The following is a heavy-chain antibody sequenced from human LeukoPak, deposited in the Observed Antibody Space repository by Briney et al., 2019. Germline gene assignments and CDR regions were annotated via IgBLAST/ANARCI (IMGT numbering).Heavy chain of an antibody. Sequence: SQTLSLTCTVSGGSISSGSYYWSWIRQPAGKGLEWIGRIYTSGSTNYNPSLKSRVTISVDTSKNQFSLKLSSVTAADTAVYYCAREAGEDIVLMVYAMTYYFDYWGQGTLVTVSS. CDR1: GGSISSGSYY. J-gene: IGHJ4*02. D-gene: IGHD2-8*01. CDR3: AREAGEDIVLMVYAMTYYFDY. CDR2: IYTSGST. V-gene: IGHV4-61*02.